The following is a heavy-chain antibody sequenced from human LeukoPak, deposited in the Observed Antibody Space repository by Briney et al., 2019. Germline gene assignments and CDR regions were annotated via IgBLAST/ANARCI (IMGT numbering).Heavy chain of an antibody. V-gene: IGHV1-24*01. CDR1: GYTLTELS. Sequence: ASVKVSCKVSGYTLTELSMHWVRQAPGKGLEWMGGFDPEDGETIYARKFQGRVTMTEDTSTDTAYMELSSLRSEDTAVYYCATLRDGGYDRSLDYWGQGTLVTVSS. J-gene: IGHJ4*02. CDR3: ATLRDGGYDRSLDY. CDR2: FDPEDGET. D-gene: IGHD5-12*01.